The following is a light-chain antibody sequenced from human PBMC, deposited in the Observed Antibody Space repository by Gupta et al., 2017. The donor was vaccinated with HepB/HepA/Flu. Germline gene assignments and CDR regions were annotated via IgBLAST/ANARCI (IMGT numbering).Light chain of an antibody. CDR2: PAS. J-gene: IGKJ1*01. CDR1: QSLLHISRYAY. CDR3: MQGLQPPPT. V-gene: IGKV2-28*01. Sequence: DIAMRQSPLSLRVTPGEPASLSCRSTQSLLHISRYAYLNWYQQKPGQSPKLLIYPASNWAIGVPDRFSGSGSGTVFTLNISRVEAEDVGVYYCMQGLQPPPTFGQGTKVEI.